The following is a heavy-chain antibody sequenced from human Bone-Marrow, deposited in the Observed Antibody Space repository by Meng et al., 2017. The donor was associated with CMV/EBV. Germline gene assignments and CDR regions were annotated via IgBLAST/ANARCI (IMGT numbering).Heavy chain of an antibody. D-gene: IGHD6-13*01. V-gene: IGHV2-5*01. Sequence: SGPTLVKPTQTLTLTCTFSGFSLSTSGVGVGWIRQPPGKALEWLALIYWNDGKRYSPSLKSRLTITKDTSKNQVVLTMTNMDPVDTATYYCARVFKIAAAGTTYGMDVWGQGTTVTVS. CDR3: ARVFKIAAAGTTYGMDV. CDR1: GFSLSTSGVG. J-gene: IGHJ6*02. CDR2: IYWNDGK.